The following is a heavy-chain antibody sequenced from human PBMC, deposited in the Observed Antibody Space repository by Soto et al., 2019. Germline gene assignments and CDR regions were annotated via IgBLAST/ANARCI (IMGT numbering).Heavy chain of an antibody. J-gene: IGHJ4*02. CDR1: GFSLANFP. CDR2: ISPRGDNI. Sequence: PGGSLRLSCVGSGFSLANFPMNWVRQTPGKGLEWISYISPRGDNIYYTESVKGRFTISRDNARNSLYLQMNSLRDEDAALYYCAKGTHPNIGWPYYFDSWGPGVPVTVSS. V-gene: IGHV3-48*02. CDR3: AKGTHPNIGWPYYFDS. D-gene: IGHD6-19*01.